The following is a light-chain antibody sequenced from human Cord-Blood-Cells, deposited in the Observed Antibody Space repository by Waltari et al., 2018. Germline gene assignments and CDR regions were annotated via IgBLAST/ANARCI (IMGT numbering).Light chain of an antibody. CDR3: QQYYSTRT. CDR2: WAS. J-gene: IGKJ1*01. Sequence: IVMTQSPDSLAVSLGERATIHCKSSQSVLYSSNNKNYLAWYQQKPGQPPKLLIYWASTRESGVPDRFSGSGSGTDFTLTISSLQAEDVAVYYCQQYYSTRTFGQGTKVEIK. V-gene: IGKV4-1*01. CDR1: QSVLYSSNNKNY.